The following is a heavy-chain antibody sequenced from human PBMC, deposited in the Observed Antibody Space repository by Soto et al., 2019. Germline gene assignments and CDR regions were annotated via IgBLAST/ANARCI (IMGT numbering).Heavy chain of an antibody. Sequence: GGSLRLSCAASGFTFSSYAMSWVRQAPGKGLEWVSAISGSGGSTYYADSVKGRFPISRDNSKNTMYLQMNSLRAEDKAIYYYAKMKFDWLVHYPPPFDYWGQGTLVTVSS. J-gene: IGHJ4*02. D-gene: IGHD3-9*01. V-gene: IGHV3-23*01. CDR2: ISGSGGST. CDR3: AKMKFDWLVHYPPPFDY. CDR1: GFTFSSYA.